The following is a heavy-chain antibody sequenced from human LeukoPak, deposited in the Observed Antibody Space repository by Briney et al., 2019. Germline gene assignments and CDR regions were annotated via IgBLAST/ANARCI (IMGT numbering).Heavy chain of an antibody. CDR3: ARRAGAYSHPYDY. CDR2: ISGSGSDI. D-gene: IGHD4/OR15-4a*01. J-gene: IGHJ4*02. V-gene: IGHV3-11*01. CDR1: GFSFSDSY. Sequence: GGSLRLSCVVSGFSFSDSYMTWIRQTPGQGLESLAYISGSGSDIYYADSVKGRFTISRDNSKNTLYLQMNSLRADDTAVYYCARRAGAYSHPYDYWGQGTLVTVSS.